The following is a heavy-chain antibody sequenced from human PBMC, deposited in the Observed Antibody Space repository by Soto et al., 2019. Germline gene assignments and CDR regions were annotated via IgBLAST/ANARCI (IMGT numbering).Heavy chain of an antibody. CDR2: IYYSGST. CDR1: SHSIISYN. D-gene: IGHD3-3*01. CDR3: ARDRGTQTDDFWSGFYPYYYYGMDV. V-gene: IGHV4-59*01. J-gene: IGHJ6*02. Sequence: SETLSLTCTVLSHSIISYNWSWILQPPGKGLECIVYIYYSGSTNYNPSLKSRVTISVDTSKNQFSLKLSSVTAADTAVYYCARDRGTQTDDFWSGFYPYYYYGMDVWGQGTTVT.